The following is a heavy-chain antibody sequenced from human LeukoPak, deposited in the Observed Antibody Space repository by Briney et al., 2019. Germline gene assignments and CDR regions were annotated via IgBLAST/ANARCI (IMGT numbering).Heavy chain of an antibody. CDR2: INHSGST. J-gene: IGHJ4*02. CDR1: GGSFSGYY. Sequence: KASETLSLTCAVYGGSFSGYYWSWIRQPPGKGLEWIGEINHSGSTNYNPSLKSRVTISVDTSKNQFSLKLSSVTAADTAVYYCARHGNYYGSGSYYWGQGTLVTVSS. V-gene: IGHV4-34*01. CDR3: ARHGNYYGSGSYY. D-gene: IGHD3-10*01.